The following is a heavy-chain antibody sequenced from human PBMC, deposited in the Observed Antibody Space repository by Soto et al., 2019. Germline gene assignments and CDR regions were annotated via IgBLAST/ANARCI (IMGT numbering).Heavy chain of an antibody. D-gene: IGHD2-8*01. Sequence: ASAKAPSKASGYAFISYVVNWLRQAPGQGLEGMEIINPIGGRTSSEQKFQGRVTMTRATSTTTDNMALSSLTSEDTAVYYCARRLLYRTKRVCKPETYWGPGTLGTAS. CDR1: GYAFISYV. CDR2: INPIGGRT. CDR3: ARRLLYRTKRVCKPETY. V-gene: IGHV1-46*01. J-gene: IGHJ4*02.